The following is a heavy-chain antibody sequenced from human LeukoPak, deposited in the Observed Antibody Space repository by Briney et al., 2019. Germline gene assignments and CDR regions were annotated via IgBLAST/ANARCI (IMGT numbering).Heavy chain of an antibody. CDR3: ARGPKETHFDY. J-gene: IGHJ4*02. V-gene: IGHV3-21*01. Sequence: GGSLRLSCAASGFTFSDYAMIWVRQAPGKGLEWVSSISSSGRYIYYADSVKGRFTISRDSAQNSPYLQMNSLRAEDTAVYYCARGPKETHFDYWGQGTLVTVSS. CDR2: ISSSGRYI. CDR1: GFTFSDYA. D-gene: IGHD4-23*01.